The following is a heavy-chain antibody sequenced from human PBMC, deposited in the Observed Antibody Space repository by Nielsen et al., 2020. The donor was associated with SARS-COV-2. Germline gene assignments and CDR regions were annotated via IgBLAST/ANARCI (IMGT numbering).Heavy chain of an antibody. V-gene: IGHV1-69*13. Sequence: SVKVSCKASGGTFSSYSINWVRQAPGQGLEWMGGIIPIFGSPDYAQKFQGRVTITADESTSTVYMELSSLRSEDTAVYYCARAIRYFDWSVVEGFDIWGQGTMVTVSS. CDR1: GGTFSSYS. CDR2: IIPIFGSP. D-gene: IGHD3-9*01. J-gene: IGHJ3*02. CDR3: ARAIRYFDWSVVEGFDI.